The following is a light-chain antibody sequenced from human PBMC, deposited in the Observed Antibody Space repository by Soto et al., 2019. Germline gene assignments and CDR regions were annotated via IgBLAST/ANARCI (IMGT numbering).Light chain of an antibody. CDR2: GAS. Sequence: EIVLTQSPGTLSLSPGERATLSCRASQSVSSSYLAWYQQKPGQPPRLLIYGASSRATGSPDRFSGSGSGTDFTLTISRLEPEDFAVYYCQQYGSSPPYTFGQGTKLEIK. CDR1: QSVSSSY. J-gene: IGKJ2*01. CDR3: QQYGSSPPYT. V-gene: IGKV3-20*01.